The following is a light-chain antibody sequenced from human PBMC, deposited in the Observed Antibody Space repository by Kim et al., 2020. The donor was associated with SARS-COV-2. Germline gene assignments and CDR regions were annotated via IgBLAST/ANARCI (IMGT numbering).Light chain of an antibody. J-gene: IGKJ4*01. Sequence: ASVGDRVIITCRASQSITSALAWYQQKPGKAPKLLIYGSSNLVDGVPSRFSGSGSGTESTLTITTLQPEDFATYICQQAYSFPLSFGGGTKVDIK. CDR1: QSITSA. V-gene: IGKV1-12*01. CDR2: GSS. CDR3: QQAYSFPLS.